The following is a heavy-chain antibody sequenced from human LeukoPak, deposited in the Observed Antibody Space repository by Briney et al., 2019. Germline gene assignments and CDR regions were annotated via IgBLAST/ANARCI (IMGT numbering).Heavy chain of an antibody. D-gene: IGHD4-23*01. V-gene: IGHV4-59*01. CDR1: GGSLSSYY. Sequence: SETLSLTCTVSGGSLSSYYWSSVSQPPGKGPEWIGYTYYSGGTNYNPSLKSRVTISVDTSKNQFSLKLRSVTAADTAVYYCARCDRYGGNTEFLFDYWGQGTLVTVSS. CDR3: ARCDRYGGNTEFLFDY. CDR2: TYYSGGT. J-gene: IGHJ4*02.